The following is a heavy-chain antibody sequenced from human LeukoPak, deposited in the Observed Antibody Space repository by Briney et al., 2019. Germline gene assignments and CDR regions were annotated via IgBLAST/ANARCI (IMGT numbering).Heavy chain of an antibody. V-gene: IGHV4-31*03. D-gene: IGHD5-18*01. CDR3: ARGARNSYGPPQDY. CDR2: IYYSGST. J-gene: IGHJ4*02. CDR1: GGSISSGGYY. Sequence: SETLSLTCTVSGGSISSGGYYWSWIRQHPGKGLEWIGYIYYSGSTYYNPSLKSRVTISVDTSKNQFSLKLSSVTAADTAVYYCARGARNSYGPPQDYWGQGTLVTVSS.